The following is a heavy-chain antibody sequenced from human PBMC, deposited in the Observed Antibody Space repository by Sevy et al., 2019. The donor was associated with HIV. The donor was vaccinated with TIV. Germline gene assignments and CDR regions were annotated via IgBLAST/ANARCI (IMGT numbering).Heavy chain of an antibody. J-gene: IGHJ5*02. Sequence: GGSLRLSCAASGFTFSSYAMHWVRQAPGKGLEWVARISYDGSNKYYADSVKGRFTISRDNSKNTLYLQMNSLRAEDTAVYYCARDQHDYGGNLRTGWFDPWGQGTLVTVSS. D-gene: IGHD4-17*01. CDR2: ISYDGSNK. CDR1: GFTFSSYA. CDR3: ARDQHDYGGNLRTGWFDP. V-gene: IGHV3-30-3*01.